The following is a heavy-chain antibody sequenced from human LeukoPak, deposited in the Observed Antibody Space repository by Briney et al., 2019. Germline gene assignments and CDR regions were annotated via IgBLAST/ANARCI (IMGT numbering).Heavy chain of an antibody. Sequence: GASVKVSCKVSGYTLTELSMHWVRQAPGKGLEWMGGFDPEDGETIYAQKFQGRVTMTEDTSTDTAYMELSSLRSEDTAVYYCATRRPPSYQLLFGNWFDPWGQGTLVTVSS. V-gene: IGHV1-24*01. J-gene: IGHJ5*02. CDR1: GYTLTELS. CDR3: ATRRPPSYQLLFGNWFDP. D-gene: IGHD2-2*01. CDR2: FDPEDGET.